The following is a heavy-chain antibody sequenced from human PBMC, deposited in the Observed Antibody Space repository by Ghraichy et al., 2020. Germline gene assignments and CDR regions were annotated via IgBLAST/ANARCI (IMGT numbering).Heavy chain of an antibody. V-gene: IGHV2-5*02. CDR1: GFSLSTSGVG. CDR3: AHRRGDYYDSSGYYRKLRDDYYYYMDV. J-gene: IGHJ6*03. CDR2: IYWDDDK. Sequence: SGPTLVKPTQTLTLTCTFSGFSLSTSGVGVGWIRQPPGKALEWLALIYWDDDKRYSPSLKSRLTITKDTSKNQVVLTMTNMDPVDTATYYCAHRRGDYYDSSGYYRKLRDDYYYYMDVWGKGTTVTVSS. D-gene: IGHD3-22*01.